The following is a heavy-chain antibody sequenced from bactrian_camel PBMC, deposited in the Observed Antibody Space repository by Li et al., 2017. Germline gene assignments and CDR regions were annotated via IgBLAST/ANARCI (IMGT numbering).Heavy chain of an antibody. CDR2: IDIDERT. D-gene: IGHD6*01. CDR3: VRDLRNLHIAVTVTGTWRGY. J-gene: IGHJ6*01. Sequence: VQLVESGGGLVQAGGSLKLSCVASGFTFSGCGMGWYRQKPGKERELVAGIDIDERTRYGDSVKGRFTISRDNAKNTVYLQMNNLKPDDTAAYYCVRDLRNLHIAVTVTGTWRGYWGQGTQVTVS. V-gene: IGHV3S55*01. CDR1: GFTFSGCG.